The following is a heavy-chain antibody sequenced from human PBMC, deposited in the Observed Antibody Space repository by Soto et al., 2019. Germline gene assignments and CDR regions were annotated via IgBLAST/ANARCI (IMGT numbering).Heavy chain of an antibody. Sequence: PSETLSLTCAVSGGSISSSNWWSWVRQPPGKGLEWIGEIYHSGSTNYNPSLKSRVTISVDESKNQFSLKLSSVTAADTAVYYCASRDLITMVRGGPNAFDIWGQGTMVT. D-gene: IGHD3-10*01. V-gene: IGHV4-4*02. CDR2: IYHSGST. CDR1: GGSISSSNW. J-gene: IGHJ3*02. CDR3: ASRDLITMVRGGPNAFDI.